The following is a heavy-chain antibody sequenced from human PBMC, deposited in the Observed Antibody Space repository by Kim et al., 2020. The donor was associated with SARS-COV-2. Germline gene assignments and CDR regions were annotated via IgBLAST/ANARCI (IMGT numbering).Heavy chain of an antibody. CDR2: IFYSGST. J-gene: IGHJ5*02. V-gene: IGHV4-59*01. D-gene: IGHD6-19*01. CDR1: GDSISNYY. Sequence: SETLSLTCTVSGDSISNYYWNWIRQPPGKGLEWIGYIFYSGSTNFNPSLNSRVTFSVDTSKNQFSLKLTSVTAADTAVYYCARGIRSGKRFDPWGQGTLVTVSS. CDR3: ARGIRSGKRFDP.